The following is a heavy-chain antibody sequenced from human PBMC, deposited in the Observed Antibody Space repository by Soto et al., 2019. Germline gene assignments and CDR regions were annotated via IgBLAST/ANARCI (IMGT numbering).Heavy chain of an antibody. CDR1: GFTFSSYD. J-gene: IGHJ6*02. CDR3: ARQQLVRYYYYGMDV. V-gene: IGHV3-13*01. CDR2: IGTAGDT. Sequence: GGSLRLSCAASGFTFSSYDMHWVRQATGKGLEWVSAIGTAGDTYYPGSVKGRFTISRENAKNSLYLQMNSLRAGDTAVCYCARQQLVRYYYYGMDVWGQGTTVTVSS. D-gene: IGHD6-13*01.